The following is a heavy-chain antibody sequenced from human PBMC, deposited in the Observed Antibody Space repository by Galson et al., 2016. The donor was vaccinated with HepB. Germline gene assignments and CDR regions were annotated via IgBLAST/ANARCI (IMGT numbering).Heavy chain of an antibody. J-gene: IGHJ6*02. CDR1: GGTFSNYA. D-gene: IGHD2-15*01. Sequence: SVKVSCKASGGTFSNYAISWVRQAPGQGLEWMGGIIPIFGAANYAQKFQGRVTITADESTSTAYMELSSLRSEDTAVYYCARKVVAAPYYYYGMDVWGQGTTVTVSS. CDR2: IIPIFGAA. V-gene: IGHV1-69*13. CDR3: ARKVVAAPYYYYGMDV.